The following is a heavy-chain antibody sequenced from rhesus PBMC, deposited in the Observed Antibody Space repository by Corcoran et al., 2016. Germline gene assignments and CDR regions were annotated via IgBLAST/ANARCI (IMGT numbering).Heavy chain of an antibody. CDR3: ARAMSLIAAGDY. Sequence: QVTLQASGPALVKPTPTLTLTCTFSGFSISTSGMGVGWIRQPPGKALEWLALIYWDDDKYYSTSLKSRLTISKDTSKNQVVLTMTNMDPVDTATYYCARAMSLIAAGDYWGQGVLVTVSS. D-gene: IGHD6-13*01. J-gene: IGHJ4*01. CDR1: GFSISTSGMG. CDR2: IYWDDDK. V-gene: IGHV2-174*01.